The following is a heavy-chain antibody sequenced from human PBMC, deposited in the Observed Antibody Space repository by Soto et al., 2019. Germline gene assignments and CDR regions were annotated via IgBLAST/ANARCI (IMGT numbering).Heavy chain of an antibody. D-gene: IGHD5-18*01. CDR3: ATSTLYSYGYD. CDR2: IYPGGSDT. V-gene: IGHV5-51*01. CDR1: VYSFTTYW. J-gene: IGHJ4*02. Sequence: GESLKISCKGSVYSFTTYWIGWVRQMPGKGLEWMGIIYPGGSDTRYSPSFQGQVTISADKSISTAYLQWSSLKASDTAMYYCATSTLYSYGYDWGQGTLVTVSS.